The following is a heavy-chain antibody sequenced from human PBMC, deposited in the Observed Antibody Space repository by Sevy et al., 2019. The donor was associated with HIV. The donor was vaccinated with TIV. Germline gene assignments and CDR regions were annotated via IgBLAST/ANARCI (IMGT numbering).Heavy chain of an antibody. Sequence: GGSLRLSCAASGFTFSDHYMDWVRQAPGKGLEWVGRTRNKANSYTTEYAASVKGRFTISRDDSKNSLNLQMNSLKTEDTAVYYCARAGTSITGTGFDYWGQGTLVTVSS. CDR2: TRNKANSYTT. CDR3: ARAGTSITGTGFDY. CDR1: GFTFSDHY. V-gene: IGHV3-72*01. J-gene: IGHJ4*02. D-gene: IGHD1-20*01.